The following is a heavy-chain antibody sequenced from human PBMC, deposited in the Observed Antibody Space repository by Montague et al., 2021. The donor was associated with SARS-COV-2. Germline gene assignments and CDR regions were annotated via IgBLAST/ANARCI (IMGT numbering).Heavy chain of an antibody. CDR2: IYWNDDK. CDR1: GFSLTTSGMG. CDR3: SHRRGGFCSDGICYWGKSFDY. D-gene: IGHD2-15*01. Sequence: PALVKPTQTLTLTCTFSGFSLTTSGMGVDWIRQPPGKALEWLGLIYWNDDKFYNPSLKSRLAITKDTSKNQVVLSMTNVDPVDTATYFCSHRRGGFCSDGICYWGKSFDYGGLGTLVTVSS. V-gene: IGHV2-5*01. J-gene: IGHJ4*02.